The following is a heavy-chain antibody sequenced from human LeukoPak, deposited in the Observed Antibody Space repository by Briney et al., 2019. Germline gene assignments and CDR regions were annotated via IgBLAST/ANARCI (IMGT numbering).Heavy chain of an antibody. J-gene: IGHJ2*01. CDR1: GFIFNNAW. V-gene: IGHV3-21*01. D-gene: IGHD3-9*01. CDR3: AREDQYYDILTGYYDWYFDL. Sequence: GGSLRLSCVASGFIFNNAWMNWVRQAPGKGLEWVSSISSSSSYIYYADSVKGRFTISRDNAKNSLYLQMNSLRAEDTAVYYCAREDQYYDILTGYYDWYFDLWGRGTLVTVSS. CDR2: ISSSSSYI.